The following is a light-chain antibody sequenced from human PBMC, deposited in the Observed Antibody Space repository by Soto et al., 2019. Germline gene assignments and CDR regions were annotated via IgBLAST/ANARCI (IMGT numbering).Light chain of an antibody. J-gene: IGLJ3*02. CDR1: SSNIGSNT. V-gene: IGLV1-44*01. CDR2: SNN. CDR3: GACDDSLNRWV. Sequence: QSVLTQPPSASGTPGQRVTISCSGTSSNIGSNTVNLCQQRPATGPRLLIYSNNQRPSGVPDRFSGSKSGTSASMDISGLQSEDEAAYYYGACDDSLNRWVFGEGTKLTVL.